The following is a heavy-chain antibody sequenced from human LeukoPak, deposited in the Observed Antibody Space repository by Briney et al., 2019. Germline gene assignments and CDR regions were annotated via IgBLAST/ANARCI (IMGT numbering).Heavy chain of an antibody. CDR3: AIDSWRLWFGESLDY. J-gene: IGHJ4*02. CDR2: ISSSSSYI. CDR1: GFTFSSYS. D-gene: IGHD3-10*01. V-gene: IGHV3-21*01. Sequence: GGSLRLSCAASGFTFSSYSMNWVRQAPGKGLEWVSSISSSSSYIYYADSVKGRFTISRDNAKNSLYLQMNSLRAEDTAVYYCAIDSWRLWFGESLDYWGQGTLVTVSS.